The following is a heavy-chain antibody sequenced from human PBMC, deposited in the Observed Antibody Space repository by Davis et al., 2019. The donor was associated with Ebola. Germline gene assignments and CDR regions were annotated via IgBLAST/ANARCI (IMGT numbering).Heavy chain of an antibody. Sequence: PGGSLRLSCAASGFTFSNAWMNWVRQAPGKGLEWVGRIRSKTDGGTTDYAAPVKGRFTISRDDSKNTLYLQMNSLKTEDTAVYYCTTDRVVGATALDYWGQGTLVTVSS. CDR2: IRSKTDGGTT. D-gene: IGHD1-26*01. CDR1: GFTFSNAW. J-gene: IGHJ4*02. CDR3: TTDRVVGATALDY. V-gene: IGHV3-15*07.